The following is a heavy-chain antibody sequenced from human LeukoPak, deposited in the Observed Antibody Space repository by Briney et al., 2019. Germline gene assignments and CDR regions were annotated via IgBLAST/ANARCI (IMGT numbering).Heavy chain of an antibody. CDR3: AVKYYGSGSNAILRYGMDV. CDR1: GYTFTGYY. J-gene: IGHJ6*02. D-gene: IGHD3-10*01. Sequence: ASVKVSRKASGYTFTGYYMHWVRQAPGQGLEWMGWINPNSGGTNYAQKFQGRVTMTRDTSISTAYMELSRLRSDDTAVYYCAVKYYGSGSNAILRYGMDVWGQGTTVTVS. CDR2: INPNSGGT. V-gene: IGHV1-2*02.